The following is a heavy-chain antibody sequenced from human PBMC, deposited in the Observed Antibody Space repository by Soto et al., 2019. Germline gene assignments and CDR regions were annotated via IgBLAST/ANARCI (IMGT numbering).Heavy chain of an antibody. CDR2: ISGSGGST. J-gene: IGHJ6*02. D-gene: IGHD6-13*01. Sequence: GGSLRLSCAASGFTFSSYAMSWVRQAPGKGLEWVSAISGSGGSTYYADSVKGRFTISRDNSKNTLYLQMNSLRAEDTAVYYCAKLQYSSSWGGIYYYYYGMDVWGQGTTVTVSS. CDR1: GFTFSSYA. CDR3: AKLQYSSSWGGIYYYYYGMDV. V-gene: IGHV3-23*01.